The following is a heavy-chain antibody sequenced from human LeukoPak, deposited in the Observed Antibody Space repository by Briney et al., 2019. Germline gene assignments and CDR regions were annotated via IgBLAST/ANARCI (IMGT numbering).Heavy chain of an antibody. CDR3: ARDERLSSGWYCFDY. J-gene: IGHJ4*02. D-gene: IGHD6-19*01. CDR2: LNWNGGST. V-gene: IGHV3-20*04. Sequence: PGGSLRLSCAASGFSFDDYGMSWVRQAPGKGLEWVSGLNWNGGSTGYADSVKGRFTISRDNAKNSLYLQMNSLRAEDTALYYCARDERLSSGWYCFDYWGQGTLVTVSS. CDR1: GFSFDDYG.